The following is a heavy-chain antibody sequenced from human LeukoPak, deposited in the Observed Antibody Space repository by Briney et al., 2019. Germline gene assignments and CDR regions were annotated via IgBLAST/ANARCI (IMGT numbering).Heavy chain of an antibody. J-gene: IGHJ5*02. V-gene: IGHV4-39*07. D-gene: IGHD3-22*01. CDR1: GGSISSSSYY. CDR2: IYYSGST. CDR3: ARVRKGSSGYNWFDP. Sequence: SETLSLTCTVSGGSISSSSYYWGWIRQPPGKGLEWIGSIYYSGSTYYNPSLKSRVTISLDTSKNQFSLKLSSVTAADTAVYYCARVRKGSSGYNWFDPWGQGTLVTVSS.